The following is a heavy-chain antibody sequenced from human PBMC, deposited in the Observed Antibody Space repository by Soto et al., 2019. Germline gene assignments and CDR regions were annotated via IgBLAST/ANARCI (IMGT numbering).Heavy chain of an antibody. V-gene: IGHV5-51*01. D-gene: IGHD3-16*01. CDR2: IYPGDSDT. J-gene: IGHJ6*02. Sequence: GEFLKISCRGSGYNYNLHWISWVRQKPGRGLEWMGIIYPGDSDTRYNPSFQGQVTISVDKSINTAYLQWDSLEASDTATYYCARHLRSYDFFQYYYGIDVWGQGSTVTVSS. CDR1: GYNYNLHW. CDR3: ARHLRSYDFFQYYYGIDV.